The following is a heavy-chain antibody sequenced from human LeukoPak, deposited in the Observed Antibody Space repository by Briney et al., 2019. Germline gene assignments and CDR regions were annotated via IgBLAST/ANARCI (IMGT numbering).Heavy chain of an antibody. V-gene: IGHV1-24*01. CDR1: GYTLTELS. D-gene: IGHD3-22*01. J-gene: IGHJ3*02. Sequence: GASVKVSCKVSGYTLTELSMHWVRQAPGKGLEWMGGFDPEDGETIYAQKFQGRVTMTEDTSTDTAYMELSSLRSEDTAVYYCARGRPERYYYDSSAPFNAFDIWGQGTMVTVSS. CDR3: ARGRPERYYYDSSAPFNAFDI. CDR2: FDPEDGET.